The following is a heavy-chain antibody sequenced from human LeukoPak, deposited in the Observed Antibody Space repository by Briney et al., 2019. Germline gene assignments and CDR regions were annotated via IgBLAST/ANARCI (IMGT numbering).Heavy chain of an antibody. V-gene: IGHV4-61*02. CDR3: ARSPSPRGYYFDL. J-gene: IGHJ4*02. Sequence: SQTLSLTCTVSGDSISSGRYYWNWIRQPAGKGLEWIGRISSIGSTTYNPSLKSRVTISIDTSKKQFSLDLSAVSATDPALYYCARSPSPRGYYFDLWGLGTVVAVSS. CDR2: ISSIGST. D-gene: IGHD6-13*01. CDR1: GDSISSGRYY.